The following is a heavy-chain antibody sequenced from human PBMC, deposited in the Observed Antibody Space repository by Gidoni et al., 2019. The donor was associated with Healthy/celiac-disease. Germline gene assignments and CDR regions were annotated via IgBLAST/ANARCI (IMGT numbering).Heavy chain of an antibody. CDR1: GFTFTSSA. CDR2: IVVGSGNT. V-gene: IGHV1-58*01. D-gene: IGHD1-26*01. Sequence: QMQLVQSGPEVKKPGTSVTVSCKASGFTFTSSAVQWVRQARGQRLEWIGWIVVGSGNTNYAQKFQERVTITRDMSTSTAYMELSSLRSEDTAVYYCAAPGPLVGATTLDYWGQGTLVTVSS. J-gene: IGHJ4*02. CDR3: AAPGPLVGATTLDY.